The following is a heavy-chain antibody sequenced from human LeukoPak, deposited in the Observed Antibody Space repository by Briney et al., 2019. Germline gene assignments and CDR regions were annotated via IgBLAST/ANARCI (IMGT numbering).Heavy chain of an antibody. V-gene: IGHV3-23*01. CDR3: AKETITGTTNYYYYYMDV. CDR1: GFTFSSYG. J-gene: IGHJ6*03. D-gene: IGHD1-7*01. Sequence: GGSLRLSCAASGFTFSSYGMSWVRQAPGKGLEWVSAISGSGSSTYYAASVKGRFTISRDNSKNTLYLQMNSLRAKDTAVYYCAKETITGTTNYYYYYMDVWGKGTTVTVSS. CDR2: ISGSGSST.